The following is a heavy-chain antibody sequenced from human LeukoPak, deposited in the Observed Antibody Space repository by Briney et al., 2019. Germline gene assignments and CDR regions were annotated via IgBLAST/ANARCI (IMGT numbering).Heavy chain of an antibody. D-gene: IGHD5-12*01. V-gene: IGHV1-2*04. CDR2: INPNSGGT. Sequence: GAPVKVSCKASGYTFTGYYMHWVRQAPGQGLEWMGWINPNSGGTNYAQKFQGWVTMTRDTSISTAYMELSRLRSDDTAVYYCARSWVATILPVGYWGQGTLVTVSS. CDR3: ARSWVATILPVGY. CDR1: GYTFTGYY. J-gene: IGHJ4*02.